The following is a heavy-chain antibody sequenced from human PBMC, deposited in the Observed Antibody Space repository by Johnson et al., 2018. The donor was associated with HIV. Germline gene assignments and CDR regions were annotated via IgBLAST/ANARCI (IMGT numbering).Heavy chain of an antibody. Sequence: QVQLVESGGGVVQPGGSLRLSCAAFGFTFSYYGMHWVRQAPGKGLEWVAFIRYYGDNKYYGDSVKGRFTISRDNSKDTLYLQMNGLSPEDTAVYYCAKDEAQTLASAGRDAFDFWGQGTAVTV. CDR3: AKDEAQTLASAGRDAFDF. CDR2: IRYYGDNK. V-gene: IGHV3-30*02. CDR1: GFTFSYYG. D-gene: IGHD6-13*01. J-gene: IGHJ3*01.